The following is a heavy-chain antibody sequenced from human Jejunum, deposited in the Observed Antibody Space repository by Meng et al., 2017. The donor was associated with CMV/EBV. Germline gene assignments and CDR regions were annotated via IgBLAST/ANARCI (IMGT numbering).Heavy chain of an antibody. CDR2: MNANSGNT. V-gene: IGHV1-8*01. J-gene: IGHJ6*02. D-gene: IGHD6-13*01. CDR3: ARTQIAVEAGGTKTKYYYYGLDV. Sequence: WVRLATGQGLEWMGWMNANSGNTGYAQKFQGRVSMTRDTSTSTAYMELSSLRSEDTAVYFCARTQIAVEAGGTKTKYYYYGLDVWGQGTTVTVSS.